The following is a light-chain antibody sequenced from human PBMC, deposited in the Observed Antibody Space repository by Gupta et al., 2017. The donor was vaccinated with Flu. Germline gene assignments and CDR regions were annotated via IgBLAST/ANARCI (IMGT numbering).Light chain of an antibody. CDR3: QVWDGGRDDSGV. V-gene: IGLV3-21*02. CDR2: AGS. CDR1: NIGSKG. J-gene: IGLJ2*01. Sequence: SHVLTHPPSVSVAPGQTASITCGGNNIGSKGVHWYQQKPGQAPVVVVYAGSGRPPGLPERFSGSKSGNTATLTINRVEAGDEADYHCQVWDGGRDDSGVFGGGTKLTVL.